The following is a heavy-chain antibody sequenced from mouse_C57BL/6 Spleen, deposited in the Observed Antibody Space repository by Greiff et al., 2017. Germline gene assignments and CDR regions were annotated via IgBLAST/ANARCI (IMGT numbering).Heavy chain of an antibody. CDR2: ISSGSSTI. CDR1: GFTFSDYG. D-gene: IGHD2-13*01. Sequence: EVNVVESGGGLVKPGGSLKLSCAASGFTFSDYGMHWVRQASEKGLEWVAYISSGSSTIYYSDKVKGSFTISRDNAKNTLFLQMTTLRSEDTAMYYCARGEKAFDYWGKGTTLTVSS. J-gene: IGHJ2*01. CDR3: ARGEKAFDY. V-gene: IGHV5-17*01.